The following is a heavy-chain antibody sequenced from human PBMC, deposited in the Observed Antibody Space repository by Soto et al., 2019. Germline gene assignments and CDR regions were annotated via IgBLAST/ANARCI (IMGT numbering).Heavy chain of an antibody. J-gene: IGHJ6*02. CDR2: ISYDGSNK. D-gene: IGHD6-19*01. V-gene: IGHV3-30*18. CDR3: AKEGPIAVAMYYYYYYGMDV. Sequence: QVPLVESGGGVVQPGRSLRLSCAASGFTFSSYGMHWVRQAPGKGLEWVAVISYDGSNKYYADSVKGRFTISRDNSKNTLYLQMNSLRAEDTAVYYCAKEGPIAVAMYYYYYYGMDVWGQGTTVTVSS. CDR1: GFTFSSYG.